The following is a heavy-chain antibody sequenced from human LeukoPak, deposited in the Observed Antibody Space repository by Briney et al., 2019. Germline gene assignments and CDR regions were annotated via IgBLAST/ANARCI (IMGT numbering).Heavy chain of an antibody. D-gene: IGHD4-17*01. V-gene: IGHV4-4*01. CDR3: ARALTTVTQYYFDY. CDR1: GGSISRSNW. J-gene: IGHJ4*02. CDR2: IYHSGST. Sequence: SGTLSLTCAVSGGSISRSNWWSWVRQPPGKGLEWIGEIYHSGSTNYNPSLKSRVNISVDKSKNQFSLKLSSVTAADTAVYCCARALTTVTQYYFDYWGQGTLVTVSS.